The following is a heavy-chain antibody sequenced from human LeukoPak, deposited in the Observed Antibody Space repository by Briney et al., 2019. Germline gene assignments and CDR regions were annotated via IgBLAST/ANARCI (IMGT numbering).Heavy chain of an antibody. D-gene: IGHD3-22*01. CDR3: AKDAYYYDSSGYSDY. J-gene: IGHJ4*02. CDR2: ISGSGGST. V-gene: IGHV3-23*01. Sequence: SGGSLRLSCAASGFTFSSYAMSWVRQALGKGLEWVSAISGSGGSTYYADSVKGRFTISRDNSKNTLYLQMNSLRAEDTAVYYCAKDAYYYDSSGYSDYWGQGTLVTVSS. CDR1: GFTFSSYA.